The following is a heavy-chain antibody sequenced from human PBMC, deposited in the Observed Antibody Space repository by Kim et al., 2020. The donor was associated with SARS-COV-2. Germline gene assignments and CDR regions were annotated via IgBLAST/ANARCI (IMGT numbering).Heavy chain of an antibody. CDR1: GFTFSSYE. J-gene: IGHJ3*02. V-gene: IGHV3-48*03. Sequence: GGSLRLSCAASGFTFSSYEMNWVRRAPGKGLEWVSYISSSGSTIFYADSVKGRFTISSDNAKNSLYLQMNSLRAGDTAVYYCAREERIAMIVAVIPSAFDIWGQGKMVTVS. CDR3: AREERIAMIVAVIPSAFDI. D-gene: IGHD3-22*01. CDR2: ISSSGSTI.